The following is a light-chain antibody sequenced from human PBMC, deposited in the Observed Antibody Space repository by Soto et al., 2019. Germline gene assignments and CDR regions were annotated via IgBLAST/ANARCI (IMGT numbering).Light chain of an antibody. J-gene: IGKJ4*01. Sequence: DIQMTQSPSTLSASIGDRVAITCRASDNIGPWVAWYQQKSGKAPKLLIYDASDLETGVPSRFSGSGSGTDFTFTINSLQPEDIATYYCQQYDNLPLTFGGGTKVDIK. CDR3: QQYDNLPLT. V-gene: IGKV1-33*01. CDR2: DAS. CDR1: DNIGPW.